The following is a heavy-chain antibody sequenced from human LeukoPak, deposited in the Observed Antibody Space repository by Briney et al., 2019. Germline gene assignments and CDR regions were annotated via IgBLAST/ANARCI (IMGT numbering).Heavy chain of an antibody. CDR1: GGSFSGYY. CDR2: IYHSGST. V-gene: IGHV4-38-2*01. D-gene: IGHD3-3*01. CDR3: ARRGIYDFWSGYGIFDY. J-gene: IGHJ4*02. Sequence: SETLSLTCAVYGGSFSGYYWGWIRQPPGKGLEWIGSIYHSGSTYYNPSLKSRVTISVDTSKNQFSLKLSSVTAADTAVYYCARRGIYDFWSGYGIFDYWGQGTLVTVSS.